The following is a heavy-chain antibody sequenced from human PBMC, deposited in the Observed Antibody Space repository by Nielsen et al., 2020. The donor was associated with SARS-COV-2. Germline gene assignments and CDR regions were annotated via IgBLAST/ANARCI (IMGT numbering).Heavy chain of an antibody. CDR3: ASSYSSSWSGGYYYGMDV. CDR2: ISAYNGNT. D-gene: IGHD6-13*01. Sequence: ASVKVSCKASGYTFTSYGISWVRQAPGQGLEWMGWISAYNGNTNYAQKLQGRVTMTTDTSTSTAYMELRSLRSDDTAVYYCASSYSSSWSGGYYYGMDVWGQGTTVTVSS. J-gene: IGHJ6*02. CDR1: GYTFTSYG. V-gene: IGHV1-18*01.